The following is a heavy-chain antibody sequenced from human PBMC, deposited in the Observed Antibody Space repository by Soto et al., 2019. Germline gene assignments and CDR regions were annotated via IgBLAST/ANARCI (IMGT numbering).Heavy chain of an antibody. Sequence: HPGGSLRLSCAASGFTVSSKYMTWVRQAPGKGLEWVSVIYGGGTTYYADSVKGRFTISRDNSKNTLYLQVNSLRADDTAVYYCVQTTGWPGFDFWGQGTLVTVSS. CDR1: GFTVSSKY. V-gene: IGHV3-53*01. D-gene: IGHD6-19*01. CDR3: VQTTGWPGFDF. CDR2: IYGGGTT. J-gene: IGHJ4*02.